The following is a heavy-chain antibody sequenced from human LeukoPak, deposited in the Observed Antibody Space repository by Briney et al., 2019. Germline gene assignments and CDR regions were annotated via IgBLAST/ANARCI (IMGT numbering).Heavy chain of an antibody. J-gene: IGHJ4*02. CDR2: ITGSGGNT. CDR3: AKWGDYDVLTGYYVSDY. Sequence: GGSLRLSCAASGFTFSNYAMSWVRQAPGKGLEWVSAITGSGGNTYFADSVKGRFTIPRDNSKNTVFLQMNSLRAEDTAVYYCAKWGDYDVLTGYYVSDYWGQGTLVTVSS. V-gene: IGHV3-23*01. D-gene: IGHD3-9*01. CDR1: GFTFSNYA.